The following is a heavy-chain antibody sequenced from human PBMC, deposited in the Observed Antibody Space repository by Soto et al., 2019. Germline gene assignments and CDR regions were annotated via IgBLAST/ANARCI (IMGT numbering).Heavy chain of an antibody. CDR1: GGSIISYY. CDR3: ARDLRWDY. V-gene: IGHV4-59*01. CDR2: IYYSGST. J-gene: IGHJ4*02. D-gene: IGHD4-17*01. Sequence: QVQLQESGPGLVKPSETLSLTCTVSGGSIISYYWSWIRQPPGKGLEWIGYIYYSGSTNYNPSLKRPVTISVDTSKYPSSLKLSSVTAADTTVYDCARDLRWDYWGQGTLVTVSS.